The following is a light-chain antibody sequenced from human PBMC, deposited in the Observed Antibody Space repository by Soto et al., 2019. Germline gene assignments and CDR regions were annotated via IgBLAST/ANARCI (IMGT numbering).Light chain of an antibody. CDR1: EGVSSD. V-gene: IGKV3D-11*01. CDR2: EVS. Sequence: EVVLTQSPATLSLSPGERATLSCRASEGVSSDLAWYQQKPGQAPRLLMYEVSTRAAGIPARFSGGGSGTDFTLTIRSLEPEDFAVYYCQQRSDWPWTFGQGTKVDI. CDR3: QQRSDWPWT. J-gene: IGKJ1*01.